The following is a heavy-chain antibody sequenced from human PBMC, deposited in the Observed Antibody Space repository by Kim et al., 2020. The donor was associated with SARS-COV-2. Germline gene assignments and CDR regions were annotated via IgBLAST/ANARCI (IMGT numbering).Heavy chain of an antibody. J-gene: IGHJ6*02. D-gene: IGHD2-2*01. CDR3: ARGWGVPAAMSQNYYYGMDV. CDR2: IYYSGST. V-gene: IGHV4-59*13. CDR1: GGSISSYY. Sequence: SETLSLTCTVSGGSISSYYWSWIRQPPGKGLEWIGYIYYSGSTNYNHSLKSRVTISVDTSKNQFSLKLSSVTAADTAVYYCARGWGVPAAMSQNYYYGMDVWGQGTTVTVSS.